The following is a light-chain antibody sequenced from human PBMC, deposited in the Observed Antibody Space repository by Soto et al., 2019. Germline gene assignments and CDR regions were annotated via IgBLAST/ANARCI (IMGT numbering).Light chain of an antibody. CDR3: QQYYYWWT. Sequence: EIVMTQSPATLSVSPGERATLSCRASESISSHLACYQQKPGHAPRLLIYEASTRATGISARFSGSGSRTEFTLTISSLQSEDFAVYYCQQYYYWWTFGQATRVEIK. J-gene: IGKJ1*01. V-gene: IGKV3-15*01. CDR2: EAS. CDR1: ESISSH.